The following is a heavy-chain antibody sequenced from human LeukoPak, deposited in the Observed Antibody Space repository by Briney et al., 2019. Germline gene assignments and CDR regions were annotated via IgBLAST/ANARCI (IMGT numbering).Heavy chain of an antibody. CDR1: GYTFTSYA. J-gene: IGHJ4*02. D-gene: IGHD3-22*01. CDR2: INTNTGNP. Sequence: EASVKVSCKASGYTFTSYAMNWVRQAPGQGLEWMGWINTNTGNPTYAQGFTGRFVFSLDTSVSTAYLQISSLKAEDTAVYYCARGVRGAYYYDSSGYYYDYWGQGTLVIVSS. CDR3: ARGVRGAYYYDSSGYYYDY. V-gene: IGHV7-4-1*02.